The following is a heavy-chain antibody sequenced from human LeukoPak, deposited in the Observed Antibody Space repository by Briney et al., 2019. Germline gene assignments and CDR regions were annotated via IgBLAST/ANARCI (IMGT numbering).Heavy chain of an antibody. Sequence: PSETLSLTCSVSGDSIKSGDAYWGWIRQSPLKGLEWIASIYYVGSPYYNPSLNSRRVTMSVDTAKNQFSLKLTSVTAADSAAYYCARLPITKRAMDVWGQGTTVTVSS. V-gene: IGHV4-39*01. CDR2: IYYVGSP. J-gene: IGHJ6*02. D-gene: IGHD3-3*01. CDR1: GDSIKSGDAY. CDR3: ARLPITKRAMDV.